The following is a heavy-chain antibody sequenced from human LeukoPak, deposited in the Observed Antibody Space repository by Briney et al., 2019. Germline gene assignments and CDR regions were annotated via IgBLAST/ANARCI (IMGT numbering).Heavy chain of an antibody. V-gene: IGHV3-20*04. CDR1: GFTFDDHG. D-gene: IGHD1-26*01. Sequence: GGSLRLSCAASGFTFDDHGMSWVRQGPGKGLEWVSGINWNGDRTGYADSVKGRFTISRDNAKNSLYLQMNSLRVEDTAVYYCARDPYSGGYYEYYYYYMDVWGKGTTVTVSS. J-gene: IGHJ6*03. CDR3: ARDPYSGGYYEYYYYYMDV. CDR2: INWNGDRT.